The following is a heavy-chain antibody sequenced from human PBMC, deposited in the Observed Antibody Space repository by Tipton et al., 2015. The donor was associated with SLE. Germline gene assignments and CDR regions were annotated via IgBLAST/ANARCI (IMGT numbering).Heavy chain of an antibody. CDR3: ARSKGVFDY. D-gene: IGHD4-11*01. CDR2: ININTGNP. CDR1: GYTFTSSS. V-gene: IGHV7-4-1*02. Sequence: QLVQSGSELKKPGASVRISCKTSGYTFTSSSMNWVRQAPGQGLEWMGWININTGNPMYAQGFTGRFAFSLDTSVSTAYLQISSLKAEDTAVYYCARSKGVFDYWGQGTLVTVSS. J-gene: IGHJ4*02.